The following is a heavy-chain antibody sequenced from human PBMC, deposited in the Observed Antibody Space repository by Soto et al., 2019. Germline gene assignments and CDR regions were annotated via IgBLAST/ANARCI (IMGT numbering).Heavy chain of an antibody. J-gene: IGHJ4*02. D-gene: IGHD5-18*01. Sequence: QVQLVQSGAEVKKPGSSVKVSCKAPGGTFSTYAISWVRQAPGQGLEWMGGIIPMFGTANYAQRFQDRVTITADESTNTVYMELSSLRSQDTAVCFCASGIQLWLRRINNGLSGWGQGTLVSVSS. V-gene: IGHV1-69*12. CDR3: ASGIQLWLRRINNGLSG. CDR1: GGTFSTYA. CDR2: IIPMFGTA.